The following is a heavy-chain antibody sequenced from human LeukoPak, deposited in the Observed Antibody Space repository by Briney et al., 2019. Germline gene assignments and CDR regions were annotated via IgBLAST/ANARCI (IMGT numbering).Heavy chain of an antibody. V-gene: IGHV1-3*01. J-gene: IGHJ4*02. D-gene: IGHD1-14*01. CDR2: NNAGHGNT. Sequence: ASVKVSCKASGYTFTNYAIQWVRQVPGQRLEWMGWNNAGHGNTKYSQKLQGRVTITRDTSASTAYMELSSLRSEDTAVYYCARGAGFAEPLPEYWGQGTLLTVSS. CDR3: ARGAGFAEPLPEY. CDR1: GYTFTNYA.